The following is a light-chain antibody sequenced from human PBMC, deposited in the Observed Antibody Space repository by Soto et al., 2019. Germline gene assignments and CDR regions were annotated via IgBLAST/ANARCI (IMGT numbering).Light chain of an antibody. CDR3: QQYYSTPLT. V-gene: IGKV4-1*01. Sequence: DIVMTQSPDSLAVSLGERATINCKSSQSVLYSSNNKNYLAWYQQKPGKPPKLLIYWASTRESGVPDRFSGSGSGTDFNRTIRSLQAEDVAVYYCQQYYSTPLTFGGGTKVEIK. CDR2: WAS. J-gene: IGKJ4*01. CDR1: QSVLYSSNNKNY.